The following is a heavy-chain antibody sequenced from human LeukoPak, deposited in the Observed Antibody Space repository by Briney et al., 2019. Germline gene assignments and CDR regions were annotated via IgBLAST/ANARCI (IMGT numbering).Heavy chain of an antibody. V-gene: IGHV3-21*01. D-gene: IGHD3-22*01. CDR2: IISSSNYI. Sequence: GGSLRLSCAASVFTFSIYSMNWVRQAPGKGLEGVSSIISSSNYIYYADSVRGRFTLSRDNTKNSLYLQMNRLGAEETAMYYCARPSYYDCVGYSPFALWGQGTLLTVSS. CDR1: VFTFSIYS. CDR3: ARPSYYDCVGYSPFAL. J-gene: IGHJ1*01.